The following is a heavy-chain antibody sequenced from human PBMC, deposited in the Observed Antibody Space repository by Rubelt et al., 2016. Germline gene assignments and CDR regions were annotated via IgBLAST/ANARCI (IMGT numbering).Heavy chain of an antibody. D-gene: IGHD2-15*01. CDR1: TYA. Sequence: TYAMHWVRQAPGKGLEWVGIISYDGTNKYYADSVKGRFTISRDNSENTLYLQMNSLRPEDTAVYYCARGLMAAPTGYGMDVWGQGTTVTVSS. CDR3: ARGLMAAPTGYGMDV. CDR2: ISYDGTNK. V-gene: IGHV3-30*04. J-gene: IGHJ6*02.